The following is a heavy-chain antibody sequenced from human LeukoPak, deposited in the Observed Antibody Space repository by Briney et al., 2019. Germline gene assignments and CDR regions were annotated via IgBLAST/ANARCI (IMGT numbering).Heavy chain of an antibody. V-gene: IGHV3-11*04. D-gene: IGHD6-19*01. CDR2: ISSSGSTI. J-gene: IGHJ4*02. CDR3: ARDGSYSSGWYVFFDY. CDR1: GFTFCDYA. Sequence: GGSLRLSCTASGFTFCDYAMSWFRQAPGKGLEWVSYISSSGSTIYYADSVKGRFTISRDNAKNSLYLQMNSLRAEDTAVYYCARDGSYSSGWYVFFDYWGQGTLVTVSS.